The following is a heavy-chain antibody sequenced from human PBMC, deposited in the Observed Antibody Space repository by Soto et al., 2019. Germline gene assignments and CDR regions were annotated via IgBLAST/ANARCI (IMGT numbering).Heavy chain of an antibody. J-gene: IGHJ4*02. D-gene: IGHD3-10*01. Sequence: QVQLVESGGGVVQPGRSLRLSCAASGFTFSSYGMHWVRQAPGKGLEWVAVISYDGSNKYYADSVKGRFTISRDNSKNTLYLQMNSLRAEDTAVYYCAKGHPGMARPYYFDYWGQGTLVTVPS. CDR2: ISYDGSNK. V-gene: IGHV3-30*18. CDR1: GFTFSSYG. CDR3: AKGHPGMARPYYFDY.